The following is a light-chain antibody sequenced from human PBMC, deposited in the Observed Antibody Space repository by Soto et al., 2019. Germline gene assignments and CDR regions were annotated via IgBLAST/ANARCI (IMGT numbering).Light chain of an antibody. CDR3: QQYGTSRT. V-gene: IGKV3-20*01. Sequence: EIVLTQSPDTLSLSPGERATLSCRASQSVSGSFLAWYQQRPGQAPRLLIYDASNRAIGIPDRFSGSGSGTDFTLTISRLEPEDFAVYYCQQYGTSRTFGQGTKVEIK. CDR1: QSVSGSF. CDR2: DAS. J-gene: IGKJ1*01.